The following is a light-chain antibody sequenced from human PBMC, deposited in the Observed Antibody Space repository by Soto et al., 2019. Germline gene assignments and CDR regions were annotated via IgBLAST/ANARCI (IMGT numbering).Light chain of an antibody. V-gene: IGKV1-5*03. CDR2: KAS. CDR1: QSITSW. CDR3: LQYDSHSWT. J-gene: IGKJ1*01. Sequence: DAQMTQSPSTLSASVGDRVTITCRASQSITSWLAWYQHKPGKAPKLLIYKASSLESGVPSRFSGSGSGTEFNLTISTLQPEDFASYYCLQYDSHSWTFGQETKVEMK.